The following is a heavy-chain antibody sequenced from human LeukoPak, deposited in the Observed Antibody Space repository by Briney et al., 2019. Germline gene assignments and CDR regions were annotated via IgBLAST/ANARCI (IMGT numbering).Heavy chain of an antibody. CDR1: GFTFSSYW. Sequence: GGSLRLSCGVSGFTFSSYWMSWVRQAPGKGLEWVINMNQDGSVKFYLDSVKGRFTISRDNAKNSLYLQMNSLRAEDTAVYYCARHATLNGNSHGQRAFDIWGQGTMVTVSS. J-gene: IGHJ3*02. CDR2: MNQDGSVK. D-gene: IGHD5-18*01. V-gene: IGHV3-7*01. CDR3: ARHATLNGNSHGQRAFDI.